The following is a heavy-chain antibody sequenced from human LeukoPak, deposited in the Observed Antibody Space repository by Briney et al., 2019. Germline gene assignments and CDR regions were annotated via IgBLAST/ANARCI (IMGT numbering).Heavy chain of an antibody. CDR3: AKDRIVVVPAARAGYSSSCSDY. V-gene: IGHV3-23*01. Sequence: PGGSLRLSCAASGFTFSSYAMSWVRQAPGKGLEWVSAISGSGGSTYYADSVKGRFTISRDNSKNTLYLQMNSLRAEDTVVYYCAKDRIVVVPAARAGYSSSCSDYWGQGTLVTVSS. J-gene: IGHJ4*02. D-gene: IGHD2-2*01. CDR1: GFTFSSYA. CDR2: ISGSGGST.